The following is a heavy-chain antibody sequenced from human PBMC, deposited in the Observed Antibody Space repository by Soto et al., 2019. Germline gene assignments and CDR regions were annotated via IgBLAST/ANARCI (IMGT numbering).Heavy chain of an antibody. CDR3: ARENYGDYLNWFDP. CDR2: ISSSSSTI. Sequence: EVQLVESGGGLVQPGGSLRLSCAASGFTFSSYSMNWVRQAPGKGLEWVSYISSSSSTIYYADSVKGRFTISRDNAKNSLYLLMNSLRDEDTAVYYCARENYGDYLNWFDPWGQGTLVTVSS. D-gene: IGHD4-17*01. V-gene: IGHV3-48*02. CDR1: GFTFSSYS. J-gene: IGHJ5*02.